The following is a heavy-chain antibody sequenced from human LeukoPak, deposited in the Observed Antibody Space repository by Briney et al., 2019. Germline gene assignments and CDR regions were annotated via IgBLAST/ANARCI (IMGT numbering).Heavy chain of an antibody. CDR2: IYYSGST. D-gene: IGHD2-15*01. J-gene: IGHJ5*02. CDR1: GGSISSGGYY. V-gene: IGHV4-31*03. Sequence: SQTLSLTCTVSGGSISSGGYYWSWIRQHPGKGLEWIGYIYYSGSTYYNPSLKSRVTISVDTSKNQFSLKLSSVTAADTAAYYCARAGYCSGGSCYADGFDPWGQGTLVTVSS. CDR3: ARAGYCSGGSCYADGFDP.